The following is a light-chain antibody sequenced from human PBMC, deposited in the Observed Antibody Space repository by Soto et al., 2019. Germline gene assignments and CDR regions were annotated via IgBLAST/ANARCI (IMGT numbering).Light chain of an antibody. V-gene: IGLV6-57*04. CDR3: QSYDSSFVL. J-gene: IGLJ2*01. CDR2: AHN. CDR1: SGGIANNY. Sequence: NFMLTQPHSVSESPGETVTISCTRTSGGIANNYVQWYQQRPGSAPTLVIYAHNQTPSVVPDRFSGSTDGSSNSASLTISGLQTEDEADYYCQSYDSSFVLFGGGTKLTVL.